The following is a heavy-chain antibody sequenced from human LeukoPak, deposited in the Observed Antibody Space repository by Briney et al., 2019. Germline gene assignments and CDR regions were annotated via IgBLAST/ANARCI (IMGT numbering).Heavy chain of an antibody. CDR1: GFTFSSYA. Sequence: PGRSLRLSCAAPGFTFSSYAMHWVRQAPGKGLEWVAVISYDGSNKYYADSVKGRFTISRDNSKNTLYLQMNSLRAEDTAVYYCARDATYYDILTGYFDYWGQGTLVTVSS. J-gene: IGHJ4*02. D-gene: IGHD3-9*01. V-gene: IGHV3-30-3*01. CDR3: ARDATYYDILTGYFDY. CDR2: ISYDGSNK.